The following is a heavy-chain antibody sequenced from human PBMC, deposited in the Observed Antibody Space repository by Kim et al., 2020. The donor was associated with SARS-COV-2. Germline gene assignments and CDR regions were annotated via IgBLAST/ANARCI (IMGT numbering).Heavy chain of an antibody. V-gene: IGHV3-9*01. J-gene: IGHJ4*02. CDR3: AKGFGCYDRFDY. D-gene: IGHD3-22*01. Sequence: GYADSVKGRFTISRDNAKNSLYLQMNSLRAEDTALYYCAKGFGCYDRFDYWGQGTLVTVSS.